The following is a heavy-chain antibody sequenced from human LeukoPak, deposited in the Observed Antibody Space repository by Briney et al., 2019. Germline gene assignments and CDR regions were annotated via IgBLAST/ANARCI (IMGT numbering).Heavy chain of an antibody. CDR2: ISSSGSTI. CDR1: GFTLSYYY. V-gene: IGHV3-11*01. Sequence: GGSLRLSCAATGFTLSYYYMSWLRQAPAKGLEWASYISSSGSTIYYADSVKGRFTISRDNAKNSLYLQMNSLRAEDTAVYYCARGYCSSTSCPSGYWGQGTLVTVSS. CDR3: ARGYCSSTSCPSGY. D-gene: IGHD2-2*01. J-gene: IGHJ4*02.